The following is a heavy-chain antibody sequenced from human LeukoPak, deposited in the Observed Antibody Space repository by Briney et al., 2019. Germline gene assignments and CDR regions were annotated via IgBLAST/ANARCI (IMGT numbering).Heavy chain of an antibody. J-gene: IGHJ5*02. D-gene: IGHD3-9*01. Sequence: PSETLSLTCAVYGGSFSGYYWSWIRQPPGKGLEWIGSIYYSGSTYYNPSLKSRVTISVDTSKNQFSLKLSSVTAADTAVYYCARHALDYDILTGSNWFDPWGQGTLVTVSS. CDR2: IYYSGST. CDR3: ARHALDYDILTGSNWFDP. CDR1: GGSFSGYY. V-gene: IGHV4-34*01.